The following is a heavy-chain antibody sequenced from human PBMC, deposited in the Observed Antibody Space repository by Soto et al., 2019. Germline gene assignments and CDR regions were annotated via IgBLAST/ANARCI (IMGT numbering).Heavy chain of an antibody. D-gene: IGHD3-16*01. CDR1: GGSISSSHW. CDR3: ASSGGGEDY. V-gene: IGHV4-4*02. CDR2: IYHSGST. Sequence: QVQLQESGPGLVKPSGTLSLSCAVSGGSISSSHWWTWVRQPPGKGLEWIGEIYHSGSTNYNPSLKSRVTISVATSRNQFSLNVSSGTAADTAVYYCASSGGGEDYWGQGILVSVSS. J-gene: IGHJ4*02.